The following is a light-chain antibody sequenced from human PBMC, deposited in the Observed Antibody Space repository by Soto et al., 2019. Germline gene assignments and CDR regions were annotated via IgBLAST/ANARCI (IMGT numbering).Light chain of an antibody. CDR1: QSVSSSY. J-gene: IGKJ2*01. CDR2: GAS. V-gene: IGKV3-20*01. Sequence: EIVLTQSPCTLSLSPGAIATLSCRASQSVSSSYLAWYQQKPGQAPRLLIYGASSRATGIPDRFSGSGSGTDFTLTISRLEPEDFAVYYCQQYGSSPPYTFGQGTKVDI. CDR3: QQYGSSPPYT.